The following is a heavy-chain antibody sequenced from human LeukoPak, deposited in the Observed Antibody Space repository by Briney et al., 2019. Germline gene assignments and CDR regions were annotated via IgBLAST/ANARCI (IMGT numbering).Heavy chain of an antibody. CDR3: ARGKDGDPTLFDP. Sequence: GRTLRLSCAASGFTLSSYAMHGVPEAPGKGREGGAVISYDGSNKYYADSVRGRFTISRDNSKNTLYLQMNSLRAEDTAVYYCARGKDGDPTLFDPWGQGTLVTVSS. V-gene: IGHV3-30*04. CDR2: ISYDGSNK. J-gene: IGHJ5*02. D-gene: IGHD4-17*01. CDR1: GFTLSSYA.